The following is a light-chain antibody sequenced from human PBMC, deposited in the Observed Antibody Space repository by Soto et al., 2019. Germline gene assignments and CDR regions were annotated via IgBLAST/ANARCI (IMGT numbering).Light chain of an antibody. J-gene: IGKJ5*01. CDR3: QQYNNWPPIT. Sequence: DIQMTQSPSTLSASVGDRVTITCRASQSVRSWLAWYQQKPGRAPKFLIYDASSLESGVPSRFSGSGSGTEFTLTISSLQSEDFAVYYCQQYNNWPPITFGQGTRLE. CDR1: QSVRSW. CDR2: DAS. V-gene: IGKV1-5*01.